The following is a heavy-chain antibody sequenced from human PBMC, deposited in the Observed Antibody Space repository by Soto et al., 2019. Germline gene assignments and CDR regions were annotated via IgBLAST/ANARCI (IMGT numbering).Heavy chain of an antibody. J-gene: IGHJ4*02. CDR1: GYSISSGYY. CDR2: IYHSGST. D-gene: IGHD1-26*01. V-gene: IGHV4-38-2*01. Sequence: SETLSLTCAVSGYSISSGYYWGWIRQPPGKGLEWIGSIYHSGSTYYNPSLKSRVTISVDTSKNQFSLKLSSVNAADTAVYYCERGVESSIFDYWGQGTLVTVSS. CDR3: ERGVESSIFDY.